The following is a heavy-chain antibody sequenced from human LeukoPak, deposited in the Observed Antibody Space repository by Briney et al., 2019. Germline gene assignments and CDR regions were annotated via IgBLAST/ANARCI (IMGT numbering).Heavy chain of an antibody. CDR2: ISGSGGNT. CDR1: GFAFSTYA. D-gene: IGHD2-2*01. Sequence: PGGSLRLSCAASGFAFSTYAMTWVRQAPGKGLEWVSVISGSGGNTYYADSVKGRFTISRDNSENTLHLQMSSLRAEDTAVYYCVKGPKVSVATNYFDHWGQGTLVTVSS. J-gene: IGHJ4*02. V-gene: IGHV3-23*01. CDR3: VKGPKVSVATNYFDH.